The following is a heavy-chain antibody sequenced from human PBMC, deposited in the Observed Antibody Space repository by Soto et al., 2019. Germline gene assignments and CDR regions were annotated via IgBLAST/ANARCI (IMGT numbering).Heavy chain of an antibody. CDR1: GDSISRIDYY. J-gene: IGHJ3*02. Sequence: TLTLTCSVSGDSISRIDYYWTWIRQHPEKGLEWIGNIYFRGNTYYSPSLESRLTISVDTSKNQFSLKLTSVTAADTAVYYCAREGGSYDSGGYLIRGAFDIWGQGTMVTVSS. CDR2: IYFRGNT. V-gene: IGHV4-31*03. D-gene: IGHD3-22*01. CDR3: AREGGSYDSGGYLIRGAFDI.